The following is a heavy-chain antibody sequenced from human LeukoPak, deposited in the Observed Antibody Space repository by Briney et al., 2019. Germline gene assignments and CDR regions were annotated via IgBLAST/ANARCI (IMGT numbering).Heavy chain of an antibody. V-gene: IGHV3-23*01. Sequence: GGSLRLSCAASGFTFSTYPMSWVRQAPGKGLEWVPTISGSGGSTYYADSVKGRFTISRDNSKNTLYLQMNSLRAEDTTVYYCAKERTQTTSFDYWGQGTLVTVSS. CDR3: AKERTQTTSFDY. CDR2: ISGSGGST. CDR1: GFTFSTYP. J-gene: IGHJ4*02. D-gene: IGHD2/OR15-2a*01.